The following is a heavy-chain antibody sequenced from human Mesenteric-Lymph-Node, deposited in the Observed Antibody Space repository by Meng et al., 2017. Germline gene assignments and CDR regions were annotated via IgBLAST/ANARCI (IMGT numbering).Heavy chain of an antibody. V-gene: IGHV4-31*03. CDR2: IYYSGST. D-gene: IGHD6-19*01. Sequence: HVPPHDPSPGLMQPSQSLSLTCTVSGCSVSSGCYYCTWIRQHPGKGLEWFGHIYYSGSTFYNPSLKRRVIISIDTSKNQFSLNLRSVTAADTAVYYCARVSSGWDYFDYWGQGTLVTVSS. J-gene: IGHJ4*02. CDR1: GCSVSSGCYY. CDR3: ARVSSGWDYFDY.